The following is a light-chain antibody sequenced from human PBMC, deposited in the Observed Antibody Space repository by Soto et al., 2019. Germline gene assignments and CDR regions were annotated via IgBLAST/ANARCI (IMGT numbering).Light chain of an antibody. CDR1: QDISNY. CDR3: QDYNSAPLT. J-gene: IGKJ4*01. Sequence: DIQMTQSPSSLSASVVARVTITCRTSQDISNYVAWYQQKPGKAPKVLIHAASTLQPGVPPRFRGSGSGTDFSLTISSLQPEDVATYYYQDYNSAPLTFGGGTKVDI. V-gene: IGKV1-27*01. CDR2: AAS.